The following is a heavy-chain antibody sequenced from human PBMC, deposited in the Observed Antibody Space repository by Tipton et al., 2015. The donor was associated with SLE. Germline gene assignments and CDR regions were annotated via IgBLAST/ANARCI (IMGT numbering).Heavy chain of an antibody. CDR1: GGSICSTSYF. CDR3: ARGRYSRGRMGFDI. Sequence: LRLSCTVSGGSICSTSYFWGWIRQPPGKGLEWIGNMYYGRTYYNPSLKSRVTISVDTSKNQFSLELSSVTAADTAVYYCARGRYSRGRMGFDIWGQGTMVTVSS. J-gene: IGHJ3*02. D-gene: IGHD5-12*01. CDR2: MYYGRT. V-gene: IGHV4-39*01.